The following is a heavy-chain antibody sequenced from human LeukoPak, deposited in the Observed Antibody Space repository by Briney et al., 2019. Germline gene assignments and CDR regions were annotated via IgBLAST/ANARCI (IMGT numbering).Heavy chain of an antibody. J-gene: IGHJ2*01. CDR2: IYYSGST. V-gene: IGHV4-59*01. Sequence: SETLSLTCTVSGGSISSYYWSWIRQPPGKGLEWIGYIYYSGSTNYNPSLKSRVTISVDTSKNQFSLKLSSVTAADTAVYYCARDRGIDYDFWSGYYPQVRYFDLWGRGTLVTVSS. CDR1: GGSISSYY. D-gene: IGHD3-3*01. CDR3: ARDRGIDYDFWSGYYPQVRYFDL.